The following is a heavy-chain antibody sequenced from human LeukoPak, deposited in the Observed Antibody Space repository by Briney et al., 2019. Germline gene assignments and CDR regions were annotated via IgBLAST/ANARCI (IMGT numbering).Heavy chain of an antibody. CDR2: ISSSSSYI. CDR3: ARDLRGYCSGGSCLPVAFDI. V-gene: IGHV3-21*01. J-gene: IGHJ3*02. D-gene: IGHD2-15*01. CDR1: GFTFSSYS. Sequence: GGSLRLSCAASGFTFSSYSMNWVRQAPGKGLEWVSSISSSSSYIYYADSVKGRFTISRDNAKNSLYLQMNSLRAEDTAVYYCARDLRGYCSGGSCLPVAFDIWGQGTMVTVSS.